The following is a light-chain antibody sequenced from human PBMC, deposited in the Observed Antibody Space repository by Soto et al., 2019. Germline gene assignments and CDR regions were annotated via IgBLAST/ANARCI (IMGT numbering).Light chain of an antibody. Sequence: EIVLTQSPATLSLSPGERATLSCRASQSVSSYLAWYQQKPGQAPRLLVYDASNRATGIPARFSGSGSGTDFTLTISSLEPEEFAVYYCQQRSNWPPLTCGGGTKVEI. CDR1: QSVSSY. V-gene: IGKV3-11*01. CDR2: DAS. J-gene: IGKJ4*01. CDR3: QQRSNWPPLT.